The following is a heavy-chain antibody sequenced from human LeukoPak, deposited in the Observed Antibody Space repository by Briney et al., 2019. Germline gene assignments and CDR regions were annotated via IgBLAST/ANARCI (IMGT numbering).Heavy chain of an antibody. V-gene: IGHV3-64*01. J-gene: IGHJ5*02. CDR1: GFTFSGYA. Sequence: PGGSLRLSCAASGFTFSGYAMHWVRQAPGKGLEYVSAISSNGGSTYYANSVKGRFTISRDNSKNTLYLQMGSLRAEDMAVYYCARASAAAGTYWFDPWGQGTLVTVSS. D-gene: IGHD6-13*01. CDR3: ARASAAAGTYWFDP. CDR2: ISSNGGST.